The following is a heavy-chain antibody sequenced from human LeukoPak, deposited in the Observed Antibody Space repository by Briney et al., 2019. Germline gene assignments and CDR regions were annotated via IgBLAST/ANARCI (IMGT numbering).Heavy chain of an antibody. D-gene: IGHD2-21*02. CDR3: ARDLLRVTGGRDFDY. J-gene: IGHJ4*02. V-gene: IGHV3-30*04. Sequence: PGGSLRLSCAASGLTFSSYAMHWVRQAPGKGLEWVAVISYDGSNKYYADSVKGRFTISRDNSKNTLYLQMNSLRAEDTAVYYCARDLLRVTGGRDFDYWGQGTLVTVSS. CDR2: ISYDGSNK. CDR1: GLTFSSYA.